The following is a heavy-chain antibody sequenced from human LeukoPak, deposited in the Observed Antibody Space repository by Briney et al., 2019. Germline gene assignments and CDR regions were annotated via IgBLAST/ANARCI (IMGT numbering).Heavy chain of an antibody. Sequence: GGSLRLSCAASGFTFSSYGMHWVRQAPGKGLEWVAFIRYDGSNKYYADSVKGRFTISRDNSKNTLYLQMNSLRAEDTAVYYCAKEMGSSTSRSPLGYWGQGTLVTVSS. CDR1: GFTFSSYG. CDR3: AKEMGSSTSRSPLGY. V-gene: IGHV3-30*02. J-gene: IGHJ4*02. D-gene: IGHD2-2*01. CDR2: IRYDGSNK.